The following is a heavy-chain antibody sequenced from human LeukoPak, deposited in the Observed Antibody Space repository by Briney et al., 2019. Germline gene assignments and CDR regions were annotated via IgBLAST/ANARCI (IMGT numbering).Heavy chain of an antibody. CDR2: VSSSTTIR. V-gene: IGHV3-48*02. CDR3: ARDRDWSFDY. D-gene: IGHD3/OR15-3a*01. Sequence: GGSLRLSCAASGFTFSDSAIHWVRQAPGKGLEWVSYVSSSTTIRDYADSVKGRFTISRDNAKNSLYLQMNTLRDEDTAVYYCARDRDWSFDYWGQGSLVTVSS. J-gene: IGHJ4*02. CDR1: GFTFSDSA.